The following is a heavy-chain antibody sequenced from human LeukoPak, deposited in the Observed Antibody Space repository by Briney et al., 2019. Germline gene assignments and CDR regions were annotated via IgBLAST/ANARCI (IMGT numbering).Heavy chain of an antibody. V-gene: IGHV1-18*01. CDR2: ISAYNGNT. D-gene: IGHD6-19*01. J-gene: IGHJ4*02. Sequence: ASVKVSCKASGGTFSSYAISWVRQAPGQGLEWMGWISAYNGNTNYAQKLQGRVTMTTDTSTSTAYMELRSLRSDDTAVYYCASSPVAGGYWGQGTLVTVSS. CDR1: GGTFSSYA. CDR3: ASSPVAGGY.